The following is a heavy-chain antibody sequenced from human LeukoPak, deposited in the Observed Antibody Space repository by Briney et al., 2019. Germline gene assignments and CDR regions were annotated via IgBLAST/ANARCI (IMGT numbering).Heavy chain of an antibody. J-gene: IGHJ5*02. Sequence: SETLSLTCTVSGGSISSSSYYWGWIRQPPGKGLEWIGSIYYSGSTYYNPSLKSRVTISVDKSKNQFSLKLSSVTAADTAVYYCARVPIAAARWFDPWGQGTLVTVSS. CDR2: IYYSGST. V-gene: IGHV4-39*07. CDR1: GGSISSSSYY. CDR3: ARVPIAAARWFDP. D-gene: IGHD6-13*01.